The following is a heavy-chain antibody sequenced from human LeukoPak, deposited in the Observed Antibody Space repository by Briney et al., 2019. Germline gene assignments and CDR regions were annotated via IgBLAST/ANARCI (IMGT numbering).Heavy chain of an antibody. V-gene: IGHV4-34*01. CDR1: GGSFSGYY. Sequence: SETLSLTCAVYGGSFSGYYWGWLRQPPGKGREWLGEINHSGSTNYNPSLKSRVTISVDSSKNHFSLKLSSVTAADTAVYYCARTVGSSTHPYYFDYWGQGTLVTVSS. J-gene: IGHJ4*02. D-gene: IGHD6-13*01. CDR3: ARTVGSSTHPYYFDY. CDR2: INHSGST.